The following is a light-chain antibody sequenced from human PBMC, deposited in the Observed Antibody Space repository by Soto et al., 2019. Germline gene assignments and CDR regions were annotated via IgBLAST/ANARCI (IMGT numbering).Light chain of an antibody. J-gene: IGKJ2*01. CDR1: QSVSSN. CDR2: GAS. V-gene: IGKV3-15*01. CDR3: QQYNDWPRGYT. Sequence: EIVMTQSPATLSVSPGERATLSCRASQSVSSNLAWYQQKPGQAPRLLFYGASTRATGIPVRFSASGSGTEFTLTISSLQSEDFAVYYGQQYNDWPRGYTFGQGTKLEIK.